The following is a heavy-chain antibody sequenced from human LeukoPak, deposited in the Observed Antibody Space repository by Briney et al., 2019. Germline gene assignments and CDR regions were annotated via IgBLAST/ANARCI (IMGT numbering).Heavy chain of an antibody. Sequence: KPGGSLRLSCAASGFTFSSYSMNWVRQAPGKGLEWVSSISSSSSYIYYADSVKGRFTISRDNAKNSLYLQMNSLRAEDTAVYYCARGGHYYDSSGYYDWGQGTLVTVSS. CDR2: ISSSSSYI. D-gene: IGHD3-22*01. CDR1: GFTFSSYS. CDR3: ARGGHYYDSSGYYD. V-gene: IGHV3-21*01. J-gene: IGHJ4*02.